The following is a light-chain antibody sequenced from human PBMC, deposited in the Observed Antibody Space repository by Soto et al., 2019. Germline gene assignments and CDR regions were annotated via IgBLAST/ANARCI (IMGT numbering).Light chain of an antibody. J-gene: IGKJ4*01. CDR3: QQYNNLPLT. CDR1: QSVSSN. V-gene: IGKV3-15*01. Sequence: EIVMTQSPATLSVSPGERATLSCRASQSVSSNLAWYQQKTGQAPRLLNYGASTRATGIPARFSGSGSGTEFTLTISSLQSEDFAVYYCQQYNNLPLTFGGGTKVEIK. CDR2: GAS.